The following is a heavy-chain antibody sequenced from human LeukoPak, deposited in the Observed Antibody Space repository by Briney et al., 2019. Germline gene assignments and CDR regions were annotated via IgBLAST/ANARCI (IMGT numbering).Heavy chain of an antibody. V-gene: IGHV4-59*08. CDR1: GGSISSYY. CDR2: IYYSGNT. Sequence: PSETLSLTCTVSGGSISSYYWSWMRQPPGKGLEWIGYIYYSGNTNYNPSLKSRVTISVDTSKNQFSLKLSSVTAADTAVYYCARLGGSYYGGFDYWGQGTLVTVSS. J-gene: IGHJ4*02. D-gene: IGHD1-26*01. CDR3: ARLGGSYYGGFDY.